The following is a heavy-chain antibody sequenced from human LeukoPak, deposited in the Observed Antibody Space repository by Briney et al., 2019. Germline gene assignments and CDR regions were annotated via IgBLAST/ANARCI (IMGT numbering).Heavy chain of an antibody. D-gene: IGHD3-22*01. Sequence: PSETLSLTCSVSGGSVTSGSYYWSWIRQPPGKGLEWIGEINHSGSTNYNPSLKSRVTISVDTSKNQFSLKLSSVTAADTAVYYCARARQKSSGYYYYYYGMDVWGQGTTVTVSS. V-gene: IGHV4-39*07. CDR2: INHSGST. CDR3: ARARQKSSGYYYYYYGMDV. J-gene: IGHJ6*02. CDR1: GGSVTSGSYY.